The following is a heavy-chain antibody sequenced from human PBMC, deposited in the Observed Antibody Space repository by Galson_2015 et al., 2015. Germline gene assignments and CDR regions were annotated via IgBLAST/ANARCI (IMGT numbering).Heavy chain of an antibody. D-gene: IGHD5-24*01. Sequence: SLRLSCAASGFTFSSYAMSWVRQAPGKGLEWVSAISDSGGSTYYADSVKGRFTTSRDNSKNTLYLQMNGLRAEDTALYYCAKGRDGYNYHHYYYGMDVWGQGTTVTVSS. CDR1: GFTFSSYA. CDR3: AKGRDGYNYHHYYYGMDV. V-gene: IGHV3-23*01. J-gene: IGHJ6*02. CDR2: ISDSGGST.